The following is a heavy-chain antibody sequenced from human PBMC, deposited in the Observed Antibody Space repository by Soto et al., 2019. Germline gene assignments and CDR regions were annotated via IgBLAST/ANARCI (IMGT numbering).Heavy chain of an antibody. V-gene: IGHV4-39*01. D-gene: IGHD5-12*01. CDR3: VVEMATIFYFDY. CDR2: IYYSGST. J-gene: IGHJ4*02. CDR1: GGSISSSSYY. Sequence: QLQLQESGPGLVKPSETLPLTCTVSGGSISSSSYYWGWIRQPPGKGLEWIGSIYYSGSTYYNPSLKSRVTISVDTSKNQFSLKLSSVTAADTAVYYCVVEMATIFYFDYWGQGTLVTVSS.